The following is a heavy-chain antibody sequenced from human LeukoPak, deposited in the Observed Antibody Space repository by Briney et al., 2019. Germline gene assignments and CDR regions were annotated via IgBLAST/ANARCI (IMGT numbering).Heavy chain of an antibody. D-gene: IGHD5-24*01. J-gene: IGHJ4*02. V-gene: IGHV3-33*01. CDR2: IWDDGSNK. Sequence: GGSLRLSCAASGFTFSSFGMHWVRQAPGKGLEWVAVIWDDGSNKYYADSVKGRFTISRDYSKNTVYLQMNSLRAEDTAVYYCAREASVLASIPYDYWGQGTLVTVSS. CDR1: GFTFSSFG. CDR3: AREASVLASIPYDY.